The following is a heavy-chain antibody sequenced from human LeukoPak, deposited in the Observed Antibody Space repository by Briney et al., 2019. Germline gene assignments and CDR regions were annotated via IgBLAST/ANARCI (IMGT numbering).Heavy chain of an antibody. Sequence: GGSLRLSCTASGFIFSNYGMHWVRQAPGKGLEWVAVISYDGNSKYYVDSVKGRFTISRDDSKNTLYLQMNSLRPEDTALYYCAKGGVTRGVIAPFYFDFWGQGTLVTVSS. CDR3: AKGGVTRGVIAPFYFDF. D-gene: IGHD3-10*01. CDR2: ISYDGNSK. J-gene: IGHJ4*02. CDR1: GFIFSNYG. V-gene: IGHV3-30*18.